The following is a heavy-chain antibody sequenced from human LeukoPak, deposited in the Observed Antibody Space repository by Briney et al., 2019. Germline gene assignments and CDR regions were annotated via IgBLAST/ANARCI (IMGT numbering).Heavy chain of an antibody. CDR1: GGSISSYY. CDR2: IYYSGST. Sequence: PSETLSLTCTVAGGSISSYYWSWIRQPPGQLLEWIGYIYYSGSTNYNPSLKSRVTISVDTSKNQFSLKLSSVTAADTAVYYCARGDTAMATPYFDYWGQGTLVTVSS. CDR3: ARGDTAMATPYFDY. V-gene: IGHV4-59*01. J-gene: IGHJ4*02. D-gene: IGHD5-18*01.